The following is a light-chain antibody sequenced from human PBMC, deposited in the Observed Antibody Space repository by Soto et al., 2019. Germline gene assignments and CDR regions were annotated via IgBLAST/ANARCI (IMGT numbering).Light chain of an antibody. Sequence: DIQMTQSPSSLSASVGDRVTITCRASQSISSYLTWYQQKPGKAPKLLIYAASSLQSGVTSRCSGSGSATDFTLTISSLQPEEFATYYCPQSYSTPVTFGPGTKVDIK. CDR3: PQSYSTPVT. J-gene: IGKJ3*01. V-gene: IGKV1-39*01. CDR1: QSISSY. CDR2: AAS.